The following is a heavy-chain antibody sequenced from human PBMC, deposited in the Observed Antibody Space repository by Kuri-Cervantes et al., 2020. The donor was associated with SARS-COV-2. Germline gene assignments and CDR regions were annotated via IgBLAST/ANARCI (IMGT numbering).Heavy chain of an antibody. D-gene: IGHD3-22*01. J-gene: IGHJ4*02. CDR2: IYYSGST. CDR3: ARATSYYYDRPYFDY. Sequence: SETLSLTCTVSGGSISSSSYYWGWIRQPPGKGLEWIGSIYYSGSTYYNPSLKSRVTISVDTSKNQFSLKLSSVTAADTAVYYCARATSYYYDRPYFDYWGQGTLVTVSS. CDR1: GGSISSSSYY. V-gene: IGHV4-39*07.